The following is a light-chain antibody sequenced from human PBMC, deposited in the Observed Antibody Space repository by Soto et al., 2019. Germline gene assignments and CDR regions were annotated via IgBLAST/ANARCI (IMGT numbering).Light chain of an antibody. V-gene: IGKV3-20*01. CDR1: RSIGSAD. CDR3: QQYTNTNNPWM. Sequence: EIVLTQSPGTLSLSPGDRVSLSCKASRSIGSADLAWFQQKPGQAPRLLIYGASTRATGIPDRFSGSGSGTEFTLIISGLQPDDSATYYCQQYTNTNNPWMFGQGTKVDIK. J-gene: IGKJ1*01. CDR2: GAS.